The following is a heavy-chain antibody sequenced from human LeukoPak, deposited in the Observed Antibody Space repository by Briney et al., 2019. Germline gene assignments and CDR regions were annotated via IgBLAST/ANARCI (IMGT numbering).Heavy chain of an antibody. CDR1: GFTFSDYA. V-gene: IGHV3-64D*06. Sequence: GGSQRLSCSVSGFTFSDYAMHWVRQAPGKGLEYVSAITNNGGSTYYADSAKGRFSVSRDNSKNTVYLQLSSLRPDDTAVYYCVKGRIYCCYPSLDYWGQGTLVTVSS. CDR2: ITNNGGST. CDR3: VKGRIYCCYPSLDY. J-gene: IGHJ4*02. D-gene: IGHD2-2*01.